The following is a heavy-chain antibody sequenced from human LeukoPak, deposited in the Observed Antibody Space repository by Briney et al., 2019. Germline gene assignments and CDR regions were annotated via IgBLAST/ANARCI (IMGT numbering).Heavy chain of an antibody. J-gene: IGHJ5*02. Sequence: PSQTLSLTCTVSGGSISSGSYYWSWIRQPAGKGLEWIGRIYTSGSTNYSPSLKSRVTISVDTSKNQFSLKLSSVTAADTAVYYCARAGFTGIDNNWFDPGAQETLVTVPS. CDR3: ARAGFTGIDNNWFDP. D-gene: IGHD3-10*01. V-gene: IGHV4-61*02. CDR1: GGSISSGSYY. CDR2: IYTSGST.